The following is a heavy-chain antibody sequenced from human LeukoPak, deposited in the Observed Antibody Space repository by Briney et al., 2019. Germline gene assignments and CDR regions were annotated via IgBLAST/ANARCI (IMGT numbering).Heavy chain of an antibody. CDR2: ISYSGSTI. CDR3: AREVATITRFDY. J-gene: IGHJ4*02. D-gene: IGHD5-24*01. CDR1: GFTFSSHE. V-gene: IGHV3-48*03. Sequence: GGSLRLSCAASGFTFSSHEMNWVRQAPGKGLEWVSYISYSGSTIYYADSVKGRFTISRDNAKNSLYLQMNSLRAEDTAVYYCAREVATITRFDYWGQGTLVTVSS.